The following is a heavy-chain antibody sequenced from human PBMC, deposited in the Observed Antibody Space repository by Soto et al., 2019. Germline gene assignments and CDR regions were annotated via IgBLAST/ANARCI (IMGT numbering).Heavy chain of an antibody. D-gene: IGHD6-13*01. J-gene: IGHJ5*02. CDR1: NGSISNFY. CDR3: ARSSHKEGWFDP. V-gene: IGHV4-4*07. Sequence: SETLSLTCTVSNGSISNFYWNWIRQSAGKGLEWIGRIHGSGSATYNPSLRSRVTMSVDTSKNQFSLKVNSVTGADTAVYYCARSSHKEGWFDPCGQGTLVTVSS. CDR2: IHGSGSA.